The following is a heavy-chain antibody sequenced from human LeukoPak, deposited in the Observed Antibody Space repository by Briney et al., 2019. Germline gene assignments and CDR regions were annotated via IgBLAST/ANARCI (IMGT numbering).Heavy chain of an antibody. Sequence: SETLSLTCTVSGGSISSYYWSWIRQPPGKGLEWIGYIYYSGSTNYNPSLKSRVTISVDTSTNQFSLKLSSVTAADTAVYYCARLPGEVGEYFDYWGQGTLVTVSS. CDR1: GGSISSYY. V-gene: IGHV4-59*01. CDR3: ARLPGEVGEYFDY. D-gene: IGHD3-16*01. CDR2: IYYSGST. J-gene: IGHJ4*02.